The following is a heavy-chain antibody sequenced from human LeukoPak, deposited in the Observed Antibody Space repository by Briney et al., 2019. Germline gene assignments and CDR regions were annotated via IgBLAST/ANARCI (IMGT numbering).Heavy chain of an antibody. Sequence: GGSLRLSCAASGFTFSSYSMNWVRQASGKGLEWVSSISSSSSYIYYADSVKGRFTISRDNAKNSLYLQMNSLRAEDTAVYYCARDRSRITDIVVVPAALYYYYYYGMDVWGQGTTVTVSS. CDR2: ISSSSSYI. CDR3: ARDRSRITDIVVVPAALYYYYYYGMDV. V-gene: IGHV3-21*01. D-gene: IGHD2-2*01. J-gene: IGHJ6*02. CDR1: GFTFSSYS.